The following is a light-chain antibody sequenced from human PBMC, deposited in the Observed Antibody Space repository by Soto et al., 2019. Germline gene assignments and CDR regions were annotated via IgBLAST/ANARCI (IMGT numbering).Light chain of an antibody. CDR1: QSISSW. CDR3: QQYNSYPMYT. V-gene: IGKV1-5*03. CDR2: KAS. J-gene: IGKJ2*01. Sequence: DIQMTQSPSTLSASVGDRVTITCRASQSISSWLAWYQQKPGKAPKLLIYKASSLESGVPSRFSGSRSGTEFTLTISSLQPDDFATYDCQQYNSYPMYTFGQGTKLEIK.